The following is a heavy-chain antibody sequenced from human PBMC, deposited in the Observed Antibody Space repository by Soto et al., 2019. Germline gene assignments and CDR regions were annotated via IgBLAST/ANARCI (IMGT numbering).Heavy chain of an antibody. CDR2: ISYTGST. J-gene: IGHJ5*02. Sequence: PSETLSLTCVVSGDSISSYYWSWIRQPPGKGLEWIGYISYTGSTNYNPSLKSRVIMSVDTSKNQFSLKLSSVTAADTAVYYCARVVVGSYYGSGTYWDRWFDPWGQGTLVTVSS. CDR1: GDSISSYY. V-gene: IGHV4-59*01. CDR3: ARVVVGSYYGSGTYWDRWFDP. D-gene: IGHD3-10*01.